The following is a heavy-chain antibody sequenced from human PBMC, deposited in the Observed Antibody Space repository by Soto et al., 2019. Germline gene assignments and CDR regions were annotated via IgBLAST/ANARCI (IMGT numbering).Heavy chain of an antibody. CDR3: AAGSIAAAVINCFDP. CDR1: GFTFTSSA. V-gene: IGHV1-58*01. D-gene: IGHD6-13*01. CDR2: IVVGSGNT. Sequence: GASVKVSCKASGFTFTSSAVQWVRQARGQRLEWIGWIVVGSGNTNYAQKFQERVTITRDMSTSTAYMELSSLRSEDTAVYYCAAGSIAAAVINCFDPWGQGTLVTVSS. J-gene: IGHJ5*02.